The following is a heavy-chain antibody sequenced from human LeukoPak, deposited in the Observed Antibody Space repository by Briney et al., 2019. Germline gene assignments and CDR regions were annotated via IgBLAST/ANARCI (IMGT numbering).Heavy chain of an antibody. CDR3: VQTTGWPGFDY. V-gene: IGHV4-4*09. J-gene: IGHJ4*02. CDR1: GVSINRFY. D-gene: IGHD1-1*01. CDR2: IYSGVPT. Sequence: SETLSLTCTTSGVSINRFYWSWVRQPPGKGLEWIGNIYSGVPTYFNPSLKSRVTISVDTSKNQFSLNLTSVTAADTAMYYCVQTTGWPGFDYWGQGVLVTVSS.